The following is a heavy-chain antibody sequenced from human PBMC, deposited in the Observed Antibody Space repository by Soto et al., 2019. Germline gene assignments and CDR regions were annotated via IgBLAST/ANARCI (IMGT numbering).Heavy chain of an antibody. CDR2: FDPEDGET. Sequence: ASVKVSCKVSGYTLTELSMRWVRQAPGKGLEWMGGFDPEDGETIYAQKFQGRVTMTEDTSTDTAYMELSSLRSEDTAVYYCATARAATNWFDPWGQGTLVTVSS. V-gene: IGHV1-24*01. J-gene: IGHJ5*02. CDR1: GYTLTELS. CDR3: ATARAATNWFDP. D-gene: IGHD6-25*01.